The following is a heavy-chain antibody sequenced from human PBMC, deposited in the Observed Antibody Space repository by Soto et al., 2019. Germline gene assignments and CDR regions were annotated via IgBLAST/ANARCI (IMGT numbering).Heavy chain of an antibody. J-gene: IGHJ6*02. CDR2: IYYSGSA. D-gene: IGHD3-10*01. V-gene: IGHV4-31*03. Sequence: PSEPLSLTCTVSGGSISSGGYYWSWIRQHPGKGLEWIGYIYYSGSAYYNPSLKSRVTISVDTSKNQFSLKLSSVTAADTAVYHCARDTGGGYYYGMDVWGQGTTVTVSS. CDR3: ARDTGGGYYYGMDV. CDR1: GGSISSGGYY.